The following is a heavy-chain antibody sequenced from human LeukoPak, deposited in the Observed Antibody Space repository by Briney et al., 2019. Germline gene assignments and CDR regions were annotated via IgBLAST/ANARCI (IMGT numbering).Heavy chain of an antibody. CDR2: MNPNSGNT. J-gene: IGHJ6*02. CDR1: GYTFTSYD. Sequence: ASVKVSCKASGYTFTSYDINWVRQATGQGLEWMGWMNPNSGNTGYAQKFQGRITMTRNTSISTAYMELSRLRSDDTAVYYYARDPPTRASHDFWSHGGVGEYYYYGMDVWGQGTTVTVSS. CDR3: ARDPPTRASHDFWSHGGVGEYYYYGMDV. V-gene: IGHV1-8*01. D-gene: IGHD3-3*01.